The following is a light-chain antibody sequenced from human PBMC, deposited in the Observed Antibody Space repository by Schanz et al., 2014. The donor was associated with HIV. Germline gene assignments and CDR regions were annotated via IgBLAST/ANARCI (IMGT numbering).Light chain of an antibody. CDR2: WAS. V-gene: IGKV4-1*01. Sequence: DIVMTQSPDSLAVSLGERATLNCKSSQSVLYRSNNRNYLAWYQQKAGQPPKLLIYWASTRESGVPERFSGSGSGTDFTLTINSLQAEDVAVYYCQQYYSTPLYTFGQGTKLEIK. CDR1: QSVLYRSNNRNY. CDR3: QQYYSTPLYT. J-gene: IGKJ2*01.